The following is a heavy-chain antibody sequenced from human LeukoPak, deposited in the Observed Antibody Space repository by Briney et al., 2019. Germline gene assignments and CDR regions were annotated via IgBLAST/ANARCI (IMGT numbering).Heavy chain of an antibody. CDR3: AREHSSGWYLYYFDY. D-gene: IGHD6-19*01. J-gene: IGHJ4*02. Sequence: GGSLRLSCAASGFTFSSYSMNWVRQAPGKGLEWVSSISSSSSYIYYADSVKGRFTISRDNAKNSLYLQMNGLRAEDTAVYYCAREHSSGWYLYYFDYWGQGTLVTVSS. CDR1: GFTFSSYS. V-gene: IGHV3-21*01. CDR2: ISSSSSYI.